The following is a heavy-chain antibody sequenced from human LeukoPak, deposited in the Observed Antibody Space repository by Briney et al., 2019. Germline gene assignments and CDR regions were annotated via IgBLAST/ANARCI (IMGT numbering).Heavy chain of an antibody. Sequence: SETLSLTCTVSGGSISSSSYYWGWIRQPPGKGLEWIGSIYYSGSTYYNPSLKSRVTISVDTSKNQFSLKLSSVTAADTAVYYCARHSGPVIVVVPALRAFDIWGQGTMVTVSS. CDR1: GGSISSSSYY. D-gene: IGHD2-2*01. CDR3: ARHSGPVIVVVPALRAFDI. CDR2: IYYSGST. J-gene: IGHJ3*02. V-gene: IGHV4-39*01.